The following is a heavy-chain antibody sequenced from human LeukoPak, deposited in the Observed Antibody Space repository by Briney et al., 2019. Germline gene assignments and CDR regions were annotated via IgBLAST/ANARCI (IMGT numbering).Heavy chain of an antibody. D-gene: IGHD3-10*01. Sequence: GGSLRLSCAASGFTVSSNYMSWVRQAPGKGLEWVSVIYSGGSTYYADPVKGRFTISRDNSKNTLYLQMNSLRAEDTAVYYCARDRYYGSGSYPHDYWGQGTLVTVSS. J-gene: IGHJ4*02. CDR2: IYSGGST. CDR1: GFTVSSNY. V-gene: IGHV3-53*01. CDR3: ARDRYYGSGSYPHDY.